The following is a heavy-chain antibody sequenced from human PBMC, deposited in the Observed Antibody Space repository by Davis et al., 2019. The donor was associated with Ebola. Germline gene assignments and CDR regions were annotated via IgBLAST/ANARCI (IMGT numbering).Heavy chain of an antibody. D-gene: IGHD5-18*01. CDR3: ARVRGYNYGFDY. J-gene: IGHJ4*02. Sequence: GESLKISCEGSGFTFNSYGMSWVRQAPGKGLEWVSAITGTGGNTYNADSVKGRFTISRDNSKNTLYLQMSSLRADDTAIYYCARVRGYNYGFDYWGQGTLVTVSS. CDR2: ITGTGGNT. V-gene: IGHV3-23*01. CDR1: GFTFNSYG.